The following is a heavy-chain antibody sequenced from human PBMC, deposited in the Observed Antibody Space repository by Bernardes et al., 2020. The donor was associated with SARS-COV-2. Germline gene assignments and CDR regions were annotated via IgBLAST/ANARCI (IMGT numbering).Heavy chain of an antibody. CDR1: GCSISSSSYY. Sequence: SETLSLTCTVSGCSISSSSYYWGWIRQPPGKGLEWIGSIYYSGSTYYNPSLKSRVTISVDTSKNQFSLKLSSVTAADTAVYYCARRKGSGSYTHYYYGMDVWGQGTTVTVSS. V-gene: IGHV4-39*01. D-gene: IGHD3-10*01. J-gene: IGHJ6*02. CDR2: IYYSGST. CDR3: ARRKGSGSYTHYYYGMDV.